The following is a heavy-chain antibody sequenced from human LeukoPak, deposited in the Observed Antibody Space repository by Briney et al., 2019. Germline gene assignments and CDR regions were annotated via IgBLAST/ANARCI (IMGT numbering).Heavy chain of an antibody. J-gene: IGHJ6*03. V-gene: IGHV3-30*04. D-gene: IGHD2-8*01. CDR1: GFTFSSFA. CDR2: ISYDGSNK. CDR3: ANGYCTNGVCYPYYYYYMDV. Sequence: GGSLRLSCAASGFTFSSFAMHWVRQAPGKGLEWVALISYDGSNKYYADSVKGRFTISRDNSKNTLYLQMISLRAEDTAVYYCANGYCTNGVCYPYYYYYMDVWGKGTTVTVSS.